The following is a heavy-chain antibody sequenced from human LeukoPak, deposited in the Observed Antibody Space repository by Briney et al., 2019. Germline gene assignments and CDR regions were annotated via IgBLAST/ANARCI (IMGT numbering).Heavy chain of an antibody. CDR2: MNPNSGNT. Sequence: GASVEVSCKASGYTFTSYDINWVRQATGQGLEWMGWMNPNSGNTGYAQKFQGRVTMTRNTSISTAYMELSSLRSEDTAVYYCARADNGYSYGPVLYYGMDVWGQGTTVTVSS. CDR3: ARADNGYSYGPVLYYGMDV. J-gene: IGHJ6*02. V-gene: IGHV1-8*01. CDR1: GYTFTSYD. D-gene: IGHD5-18*01.